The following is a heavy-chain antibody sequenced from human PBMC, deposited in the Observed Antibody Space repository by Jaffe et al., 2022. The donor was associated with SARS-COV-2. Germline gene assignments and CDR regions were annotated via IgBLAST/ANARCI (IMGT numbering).Heavy chain of an antibody. CDR2: IYYRGNT. V-gene: IGHV4-39*01. D-gene: IGHD3-22*01. J-gene: IGHJ4*02. Sequence: QLQLQESGPGLAKPSETLSLTCTVSGGSISSTNFYWGWIRQPPGKGLEWIGSIYYRGNTYYNPSLKSRVTISVDTSKNQFSLKLSSVTAADTAVYYCARRSLFYDYDSSGYFVYWGQGTLVTVSS. CDR3: ARRSLFYDYDSSGYFVY. CDR1: GGSISSTNFY.